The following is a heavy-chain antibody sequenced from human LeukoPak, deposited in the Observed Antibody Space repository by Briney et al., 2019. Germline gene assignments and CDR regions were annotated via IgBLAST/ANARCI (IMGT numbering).Heavy chain of an antibody. CDR2: ISSSSSYI. Sequence: GGSLRLSCAASGFTFSSYSMKWVRQAPGRGLEWVSSISSSSSYIYYADSVKGRFTISRDNAKNSLYLQMNSLRAEDTAVYYCARSRDGYNFGYWGQGTLVTVSS. CDR3: ARSRDGYNFGY. D-gene: IGHD5-24*01. CDR1: GFTFSSYS. J-gene: IGHJ4*02. V-gene: IGHV3-21*01.